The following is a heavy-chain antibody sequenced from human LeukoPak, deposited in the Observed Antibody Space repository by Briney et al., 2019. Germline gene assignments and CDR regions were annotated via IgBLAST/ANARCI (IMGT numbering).Heavy chain of an antibody. D-gene: IGHD2-15*01. CDR1: GYTFTSYG. J-gene: IGHJ4*02. CDR2: ISAYNGNT. Sequence: ASVTVSCTASGYTFTSYGISWVRQAPGQGLEWMGWISAYNGNTNYAQKLQGRVTMTTDTSTSTAYMELRSLRSDDTAVYYCARVLLGYCSGGSCPYGYWGQGTLVTVSS. V-gene: IGHV1-18*01. CDR3: ARVLLGYCSGGSCPYGY.